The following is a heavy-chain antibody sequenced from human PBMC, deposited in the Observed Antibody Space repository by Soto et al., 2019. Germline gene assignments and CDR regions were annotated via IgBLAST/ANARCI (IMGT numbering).Heavy chain of an antibody. CDR1: GFTFSSYA. CDR3: ARSIAADKWFDP. J-gene: IGHJ5*02. Sequence: GGSLRLSCAASGFTFSSYAMHWVRQAPGKGLEWVAVISYDGSNKYYADSAKGRFTISRDNSKNTLYLQMNSLRAEDTAVYYCARSIAADKWFDPWGQGTLVTVS. D-gene: IGHD6-13*01. V-gene: IGHV3-30-3*01. CDR2: ISYDGSNK.